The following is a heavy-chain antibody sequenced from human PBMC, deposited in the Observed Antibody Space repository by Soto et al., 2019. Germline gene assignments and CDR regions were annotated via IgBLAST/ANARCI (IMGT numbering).Heavy chain of an antibody. J-gene: IGHJ6*02. CDR2: ISGSGGST. CDR1: GFTVRSFP. V-gene: IGHV3-23*01. CDR3: ARVGIAALGYYYYGMDV. D-gene: IGHD6-6*01. Sequence: HPGGSMRLSCAASGFTVRSFPMHWFRQAPGKGLEWVAVISGSGGSTYYADSVKGRFTISRDNSKNTLYLQMNSLRAEDTAVYYCARVGIAALGYYYYGMDVWGQGTTVTVSS.